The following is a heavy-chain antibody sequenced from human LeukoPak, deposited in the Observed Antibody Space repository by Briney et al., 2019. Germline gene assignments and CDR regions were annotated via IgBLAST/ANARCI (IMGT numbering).Heavy chain of an antibody. CDR3: ARVVPETNWFDP. D-gene: IGHD2-2*01. J-gene: IGHJ5*02. CDR1: GGSFSGYY. V-gene: IGHV4-34*01. CDR2: INHSGST. Sequence: PSETLSLTCAVYGGSFSGYYWSWIRQPPGKGLEWIGEINHSGSTNYNPSLKSRVTISVDTSKNQFSLKLSSVTAADTAVYYCARVVPETNWFDPWGQGTLVTVSS.